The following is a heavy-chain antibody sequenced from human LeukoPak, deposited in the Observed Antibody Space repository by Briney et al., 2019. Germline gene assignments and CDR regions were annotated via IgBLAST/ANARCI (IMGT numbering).Heavy chain of an antibody. CDR1: GFTFSSYA. J-gene: IGHJ4*02. CDR2: ISGSGGST. Sequence: GGSLRLSCAASGFTFSSYAMSWVRQAPGKRLEWVSGISGSGGSTYYADSVKGRFTISRDNPKNTLYLQMNSLRAEDTAVYYCAKEFAQPFDYWGQGTLVTVSS. V-gene: IGHV3-23*01. CDR3: AKEFAQPFDY. D-gene: IGHD2-2*01.